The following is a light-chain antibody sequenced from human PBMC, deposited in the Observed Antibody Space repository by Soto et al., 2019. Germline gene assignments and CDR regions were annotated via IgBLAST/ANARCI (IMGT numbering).Light chain of an antibody. CDR3: MQALQTGT. V-gene: IGKV2-28*01. J-gene: IGKJ5*01. Sequence: DIVMTQSPLSLPVTPGEPASISCRSSLSLLHSNGYNYLDWYLQEPGQSPQLLIYLGSNRASGVPDRFSGSGSGTEFTLRISRVEAEDVGVYYCMQALQTGTFGQGTRLEIK. CDR1: LSLLHSNGYNY. CDR2: LGS.